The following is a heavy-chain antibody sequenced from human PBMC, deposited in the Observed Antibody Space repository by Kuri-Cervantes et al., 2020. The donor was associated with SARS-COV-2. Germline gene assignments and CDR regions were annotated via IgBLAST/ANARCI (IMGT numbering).Heavy chain of an antibody. J-gene: IGHJ6*03. V-gene: IGHV3-7*01. CDR1: GFTFSNAW. D-gene: IGHD2-2*01. CDR2: IKQDGREK. Sequence: GESLKISCAASGFTFSNAWMSWVRQAPGKGLEWVANIKQDGREKYYVDSVKGRFTISRDNAKNSLYLQMNSLRAEDTAVYYCARVEVVVVPAATHYYYYYMDVWGKGTTVTVSS. CDR3: ARVEVVVVPAATHYYYYYMDV.